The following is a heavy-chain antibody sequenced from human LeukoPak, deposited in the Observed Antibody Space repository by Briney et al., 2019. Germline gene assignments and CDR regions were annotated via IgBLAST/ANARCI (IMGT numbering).Heavy chain of an antibody. CDR2: ISSSSSSYI. V-gene: IGHV3-21*01. J-gene: IGHJ4*02. D-gene: IGHD3-22*01. Sequence: GGSLRLSCAASGFTFSSYSMNWVRQAPGKGLEWVSSISSSSSSYIYYADSVKGRFTISRDNAKNSLYLQMNSLRAEDTAVYYCARDEGIYYYDSSGYFDYWGQGTLVTVSS. CDR1: GFTFSSYS. CDR3: ARDEGIYYYDSSGYFDY.